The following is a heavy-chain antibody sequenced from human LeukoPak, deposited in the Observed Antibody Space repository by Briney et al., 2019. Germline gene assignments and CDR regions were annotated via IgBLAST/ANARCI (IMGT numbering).Heavy chain of an antibody. V-gene: IGHV3-30*18. D-gene: IGHD6-19*01. CDR1: GFTFSSNW. CDR2: ISYDGSNK. Sequence: GGSLRLSCAASGFTFSSNWMHWVRQAPGKGLEWVAVISYDGSNKYYADSVKGRFTISRDNSKNTLYLQMNSLRAEDTAVYYCAKDHIAVATTGFDYWGQGTLVTVSS. J-gene: IGHJ4*02. CDR3: AKDHIAVATTGFDY.